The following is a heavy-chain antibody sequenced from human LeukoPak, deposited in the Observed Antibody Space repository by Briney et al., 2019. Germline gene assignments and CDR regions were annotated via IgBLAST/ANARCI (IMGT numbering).Heavy chain of an antibody. Sequence: SETLSLTCTVSGFSIRSGYYWGWVRQPPGKGLEWIGTISHSGSTYYNPSLKSRVIVSVDTSKNQFSLKLSSVTAADTAVYYCARHSQWGVIPWTFDIWGQGTTVTVSS. CDR3: ARHSQWGVIPWTFDI. CDR1: GFSIRSGYY. D-gene: IGHD3-16*02. V-gene: IGHV4-38-2*02. CDR2: ISHSGST. J-gene: IGHJ3*02.